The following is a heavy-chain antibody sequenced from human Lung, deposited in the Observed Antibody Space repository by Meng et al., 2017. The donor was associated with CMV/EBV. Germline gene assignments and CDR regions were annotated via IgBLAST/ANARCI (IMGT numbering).Heavy chain of an antibody. Sequence: GEXXKISCAGSGLTTISNYWMSWVRQAPGKGLEWLANIKQDGSEKYYVDSVKGRFTISRDNTNKSLYLQMSSLRAEDTAVYYCATEGRDLEYWGPGKVVNGAS. J-gene: IGHJ4*02. V-gene: IGHV3-7*01. CDR1: GLTTISNYW. D-gene: IGHD3-10*01. CDR2: IKQDGSEK. CDR3: ATEGRDLEY.